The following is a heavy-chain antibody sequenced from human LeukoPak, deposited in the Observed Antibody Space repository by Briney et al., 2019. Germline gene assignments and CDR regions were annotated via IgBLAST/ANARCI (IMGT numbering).Heavy chain of an antibody. V-gene: IGHV3-23*01. CDR2: ISGSGGNT. J-gene: IGHJ4*02. CDR3: AKGGLLVASFDY. Sequence: GGSLRLPCAASAFTFSSYAMTWVRQAPEKGLEWVSAISGSGGNTYYANSVKGRFTISRDNSKNTLYLQMNSLRAEDTAVYYCAKGGLLVASFDYWGQGTLVTVSS. D-gene: IGHD5-12*01. CDR1: AFTFSSYA.